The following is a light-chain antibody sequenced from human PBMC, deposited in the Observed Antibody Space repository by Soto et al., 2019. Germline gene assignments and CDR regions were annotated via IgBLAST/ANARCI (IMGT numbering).Light chain of an antibody. Sequence: QSVLTQPPSVSGAPGQRVTISCTGSSSNIGAGYDVHWYQQLPGTAPKLLIYGNSNRPSGVPXXFSGSKSGTSASLAITGXXXEDEAXXXXXXYDSSLSGYVFGTGTKLTVL. CDR2: GNS. CDR3: XXYDSSLSGYV. CDR1: SSNIGAGYD. J-gene: IGLJ1*01. V-gene: IGLV1-40*01.